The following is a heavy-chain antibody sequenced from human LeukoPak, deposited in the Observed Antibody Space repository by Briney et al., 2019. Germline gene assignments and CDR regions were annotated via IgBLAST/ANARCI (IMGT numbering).Heavy chain of an antibody. CDR3: ARDMTFCSGGSCFSLGFDG. Sequence: GGCLRLSCAASGFTFSAYNMNWVRQAPGKGLEWFSYISSSRGTIYYADSVKGRFTISRDNAKNSLYLQMNSLRDEDTAVYYCARDMTFCSGGSCFSLGFDGWGQGTTVTVSS. J-gene: IGHJ3*01. V-gene: IGHV3-48*02. D-gene: IGHD2-15*01. CDR1: GFTFSAYN. CDR2: ISSSRGTI.